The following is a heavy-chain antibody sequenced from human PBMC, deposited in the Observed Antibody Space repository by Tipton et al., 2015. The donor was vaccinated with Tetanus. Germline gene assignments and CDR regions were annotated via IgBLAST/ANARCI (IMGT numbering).Heavy chain of an antibody. CDR2: ISAYNGNT. CDR1: GYTFTSYG. CDR3: ARYYDFWSGYSDHYYYYGMDV. Sequence: QLVQSGAEVKKPGASVKVSCKASGYTFTSYGISWVRQAPGQGLEWMGWISAYNGNTNYAQKLQGRVTMTTDTSTSTAYMELRSLRSDDTAVYYCARYYDFWSGYSDHYYYYGMDVWGQGTTVTVSS. J-gene: IGHJ6*02. D-gene: IGHD3-3*01. V-gene: IGHV1-18*01.